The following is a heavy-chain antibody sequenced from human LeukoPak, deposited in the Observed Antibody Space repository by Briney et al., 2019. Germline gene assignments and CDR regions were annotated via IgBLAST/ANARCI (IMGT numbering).Heavy chain of an antibody. CDR1: GFTFSNYA. D-gene: IGHD3-22*01. Sequence: GGSLRLSCAASGFTFSNYAMHWVRQAPGKGLEWVAFISYDGSNKYYADSVKGRFTISRDNSKNTLYLQMNSLRAEDTAVYYCAGYDSSGYYPDYYYGMDVWGQGTTVTVSS. V-gene: IGHV3-30-3*01. CDR3: AGYDSSGYYPDYYYGMDV. J-gene: IGHJ6*02. CDR2: ISYDGSNK.